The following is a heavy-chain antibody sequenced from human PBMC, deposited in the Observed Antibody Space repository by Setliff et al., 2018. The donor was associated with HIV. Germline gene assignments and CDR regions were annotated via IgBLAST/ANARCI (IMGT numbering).Heavy chain of an antibody. V-gene: IGHV1-3*01. CDR3: ATGSGSSPPFDY. D-gene: IGHD3-10*01. CDR1: GYSFINHA. CDR2: INVGSGKT. J-gene: IGHJ4*02. Sequence: ASVKVSCKASGYSFINHAMHWVRQAPGQRLEWMGWINVGSGKTQYSQEFQGRVTITRDTSATTAYMELSSLTSEDTAVYYCATGSGSSPPFDYWGQGTLVTVSS.